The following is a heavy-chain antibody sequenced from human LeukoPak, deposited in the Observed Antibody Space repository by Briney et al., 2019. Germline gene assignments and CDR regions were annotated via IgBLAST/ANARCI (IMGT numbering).Heavy chain of an antibody. CDR2: VGTAGDT. Sequence: GGSLRLSCATSGFTFSSHDVHWVRQATGKGLEWVSAVGTAGDTYYPGSVKGRFTISRENAKNSLHLQMNSLRAGDTAVYYCARNRGSGYWGRGTLVTVSS. J-gene: IGHJ4*02. CDR3: ARNRGSGY. CDR1: GFTFSSHD. V-gene: IGHV3-13*01. D-gene: IGHD3-16*01.